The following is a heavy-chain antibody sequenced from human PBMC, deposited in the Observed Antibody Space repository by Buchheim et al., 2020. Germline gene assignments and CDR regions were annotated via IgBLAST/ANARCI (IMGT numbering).Heavy chain of an antibody. CDR3: AKDLSYCSSTSCYDYYYYYYGMDV. D-gene: IGHD2-2*01. J-gene: IGHJ6*02. Sequence: QVQLVESGGGVVQPGRSLRLSCAASGFTFSSYGMHWVRQAPGKGLEWVAVISYDGSNKYYADSVKGRFTISRDNSKNTLYLQMNSLRAEDTAVYYCAKDLSYCSSTSCYDYYYYYYGMDVWGQETT. CDR2: ISYDGSNK. CDR1: GFTFSSYG. V-gene: IGHV3-30*18.